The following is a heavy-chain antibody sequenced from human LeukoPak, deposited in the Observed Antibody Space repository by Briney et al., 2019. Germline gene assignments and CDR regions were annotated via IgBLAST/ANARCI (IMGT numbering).Heavy chain of an antibody. CDR3: ARDNDQVVDH. D-gene: IGHD1-1*01. J-gene: IGHJ4*01. Sequence: ASVKVSCKSSGYNFSNNGISWVRQAPGQGLEWMGWITAYNGNRLYAQRFQGRITLTTDTSTNTPYMELRSLEYDDTAIYYCARDNDQVVDHWGQGTLVTVPS. CDR2: ITAYNGNR. CDR1: GYNFSNNG. V-gene: IGHV1-18*01.